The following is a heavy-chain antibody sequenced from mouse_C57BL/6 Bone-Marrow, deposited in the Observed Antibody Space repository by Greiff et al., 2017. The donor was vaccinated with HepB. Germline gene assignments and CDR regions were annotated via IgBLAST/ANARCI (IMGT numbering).Heavy chain of an antibody. Sequence: EVQLVESGGGLVQPGGSLKLSCAASGFTFSDYYMYWVRQTPEKRLEWVAYISNGGGSTYYPDTVKGRFTISRDNAKNTLYLQMSRLKSEDTAMYYCARLGTIVTRYYAMDYWGQGTSVTVSS. CDR1: GFTFSDYY. V-gene: IGHV5-12*01. CDR2: ISNGGGST. D-gene: IGHD2-5*01. J-gene: IGHJ4*01. CDR3: ARLGTIVTRYYAMDY.